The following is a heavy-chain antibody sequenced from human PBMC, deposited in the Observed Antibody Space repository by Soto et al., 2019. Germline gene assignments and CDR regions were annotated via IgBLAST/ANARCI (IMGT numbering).Heavy chain of an antibody. J-gene: IGHJ6*02. Sequence: EVQLVESGGGLVQPGGSLRLSCAASGFTFSDHYMDWVRQAPGKGLEWVGRTRNKANSYTTEYAASVKGRFTISRDDSKNSLYLQMNSLKTEYTAVYYCARGHLVVTAKYYYYYGMDVWGQGTTVTVSS. V-gene: IGHV3-72*01. D-gene: IGHD2-21*02. CDR1: GFTFSDHY. CDR3: ARGHLVVTAKYYYYYGMDV. CDR2: TRNKANSYTT.